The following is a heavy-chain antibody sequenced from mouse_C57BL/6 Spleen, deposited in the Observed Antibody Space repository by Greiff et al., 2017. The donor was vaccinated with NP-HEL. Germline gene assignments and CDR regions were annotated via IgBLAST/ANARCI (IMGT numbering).Heavy chain of an antibody. CDR1: GYNFTSYW. Sequence: VKLQQPGAELVKPGASVKLSCKASGYNFTSYWMHWVKQRPGQGLEWIGMIHPNSGSTNYNEKFKSKATLTVDKSSSTAYMQLSSLTSEYSAVYYCAREGRCAMDYWGQGTSVTVSS. CDR3: AREGRCAMDY. V-gene: IGHV1-64*01. J-gene: IGHJ4*01. CDR2: IHPNSGST. D-gene: IGHD3-3*01.